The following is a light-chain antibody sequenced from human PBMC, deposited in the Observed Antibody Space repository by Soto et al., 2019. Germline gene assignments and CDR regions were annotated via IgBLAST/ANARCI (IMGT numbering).Light chain of an antibody. CDR2: ATS. J-gene: IGKJ1*01. CDR3: QQASSFPRT. V-gene: IGKV1-12*01. Sequence: DIQMTHSPSFVSAAVGDRVTLTCRSSQDISNLLAWYQQKPGKAPTLLIYATSNLQRGVPSRFSGSGSGTDFTLTISGLQPEDFATYYCQQASSFPRTLGQGTKVDIK. CDR1: QDISNL.